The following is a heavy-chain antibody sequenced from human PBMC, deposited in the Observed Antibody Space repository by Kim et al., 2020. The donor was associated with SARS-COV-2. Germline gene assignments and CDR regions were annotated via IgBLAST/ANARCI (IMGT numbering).Heavy chain of an antibody. CDR2: TNPGDSAT. CDR3: VRRAGLSTWNYVDYFDN. Sequence: GESLKISCKGSGYSFTSYWIGWVRQKPGKGLEWMGITNPGDSATRHSPSFEGQVTVSADKSISTAFLQWSSLKASDTAVYYCVRRAGLSTWNYVDYFDNW. CDR1: GYSFTSYW. D-gene: IGHD1-7*01. V-gene: IGHV5-51*01. J-gene: IGHJ4*01.